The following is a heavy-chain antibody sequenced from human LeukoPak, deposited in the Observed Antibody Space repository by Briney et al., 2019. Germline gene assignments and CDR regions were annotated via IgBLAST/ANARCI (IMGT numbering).Heavy chain of an antibody. CDR3: ARGTDYADSHLTN. CDR1: GYTFTGYY. D-gene: IGHD4-17*01. CDR2: INPYSGGT. V-gene: IGHV1-2*02. J-gene: IGHJ4*02. Sequence: ASVKVSCKASGYTFTGYYMHWVRQAPGQGLEWMGWINPYSGGTNYAEKFQGRVTMTRDTSINTAYMELSRLRSDDTAVYSCARGTDYADSHLTNWGQGTLVTVSS.